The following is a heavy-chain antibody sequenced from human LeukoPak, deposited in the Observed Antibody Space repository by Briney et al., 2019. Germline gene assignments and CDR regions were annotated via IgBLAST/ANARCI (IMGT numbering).Heavy chain of an antibody. CDR1: GASISSDY. CDR2: ISYSGST. V-gene: IGHV4-59*01. D-gene: IGHD6-13*01. Sequence: SSETLSLTCTVSGASISSDYWSWIRQPPGKGLEWIGYISYSGSTNYNPSLKSRVTISVDTSKNQFSLKLSSVTAADTAVYYCARGLMMAVAGRGEFHYWGQGTLVTVSS. J-gene: IGHJ4*02. CDR3: ARGLMMAVAGRGEFHY.